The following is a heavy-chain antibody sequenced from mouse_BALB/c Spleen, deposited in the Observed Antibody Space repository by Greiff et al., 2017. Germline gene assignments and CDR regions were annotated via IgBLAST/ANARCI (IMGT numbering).Heavy chain of an antibody. J-gene: IGHJ4*01. CDR1: GFSLTSYG. CDR2: IWRGGST. CDR3: AKKKGGYDDYYAMDY. Sequence: VKLMESGPSLVQPSQSLSITCTVSGFSLTSYGVHWVRQSPGKGLEWLGVIWRGGSTDYNAAFMSRLSITKDNSKSQVFFKMNSLQADDTAIYYCAKKKGGYDDYYAMDYWGQGTSVTVSS. V-gene: IGHV2-5-1*01. D-gene: IGHD2-2*01.